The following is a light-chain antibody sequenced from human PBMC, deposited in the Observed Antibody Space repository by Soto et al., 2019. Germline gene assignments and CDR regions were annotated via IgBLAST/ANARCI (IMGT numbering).Light chain of an antibody. Sequence: EIVMTQSPATLSVSPGERATLSCRASQSVSSNLAWYHQKPGQAPRILIYGASTRATSIAARFSGSGSGTEFTITISSLQSEDFAVYYCQQYNNWPPGTFGQGTKLEIK. V-gene: IGKV3-15*01. CDR1: QSVSSN. J-gene: IGKJ2*02. CDR3: QQYNNWPPGT. CDR2: GAS.